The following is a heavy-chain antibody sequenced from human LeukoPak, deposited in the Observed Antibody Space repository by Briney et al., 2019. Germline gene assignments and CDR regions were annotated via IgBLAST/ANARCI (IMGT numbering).Heavy chain of an antibody. V-gene: IGHV3-30*04. CDR1: GFTFSNYA. Sequence: GGSLRLSCAASGFTFSNYAMHWVRQAPGEGLEWVAVISRDGTDKYYADSVKGRLTISRDNSQSTLYLHMNSLSTEDTALYYCARAIRAPGTPENAFDIWGQGKMVTVSS. CDR2: ISRDGTDK. CDR3: ARAIRAPGTPENAFDI. D-gene: IGHD6-13*01. J-gene: IGHJ3*02.